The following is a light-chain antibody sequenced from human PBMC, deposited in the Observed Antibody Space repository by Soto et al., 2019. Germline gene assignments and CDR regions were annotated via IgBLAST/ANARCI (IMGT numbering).Light chain of an antibody. J-gene: IGLJ1*01. V-gene: IGLV2-8*01. CDR2: EVS. CDR1: SSDGGGYND. Sequence: SVVTQPPSASGSPRQSVTISCTGTSSDGGGYNDVSWYQQHPGKAPKLMIYEVSERPSGVPDRFSGSKSSNTASLTVPGLQAEDEADYYCSSYAGSNNFVFGTGTKGTVL. CDR3: SSYAGSNNFV.